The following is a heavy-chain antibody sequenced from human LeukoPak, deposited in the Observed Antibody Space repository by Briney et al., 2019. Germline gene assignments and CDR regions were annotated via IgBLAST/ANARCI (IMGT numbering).Heavy chain of an antibody. CDR1: GYTFTSYD. D-gene: IGHD4-17*01. CDR3: ARIFRRSTVTTPVGY. V-gene: IGHV1-8*01. Sequence: ASVKVSCKASGYTFTSYDINWVRQATGQGLEWMGWMNPNSGNTGYAQKFQGRVTMTWNTSISTAYMELSSLRSEYTAVYYCARIFRRSTVTTPVGYWGQGTLVTVSS. J-gene: IGHJ4*02. CDR2: MNPNSGNT.